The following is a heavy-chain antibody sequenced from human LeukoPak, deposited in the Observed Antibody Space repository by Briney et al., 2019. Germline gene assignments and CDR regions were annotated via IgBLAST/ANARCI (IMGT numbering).Heavy chain of an antibody. Sequence: PGGSLRLSCAASEFAFSVYEMYWVRQAPGKGLEWVSVIYSGGSTYYADSVKGRFTISRDNSKDTLYLQMNSLRAEDTAVYYCASRTFLLDYWGQGTLVTVSS. CDR2: IYSGGST. D-gene: IGHD2/OR15-2a*01. CDR3: ASRTFLLDY. V-gene: IGHV3-53*01. CDR1: EFAFSVYE. J-gene: IGHJ4*02.